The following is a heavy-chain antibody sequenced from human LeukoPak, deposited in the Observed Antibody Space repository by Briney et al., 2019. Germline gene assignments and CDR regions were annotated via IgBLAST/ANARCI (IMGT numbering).Heavy chain of an antibody. V-gene: IGHV1-69*04. D-gene: IGHD5-18*01. J-gene: IGHJ4*02. CDR1: GGTFSSYA. CDR3: ARGSYSSGDY. CDR2: IIPILGIA. Sequence: SVKVSCKASGGTFSSYAISWVRQARGQGLEWMGRIIPILGIANYAQKFQGRVTITADKSTSTAYMELSSLRSEDTAVYYCARGSYSSGDYWGQGTLVTVSS.